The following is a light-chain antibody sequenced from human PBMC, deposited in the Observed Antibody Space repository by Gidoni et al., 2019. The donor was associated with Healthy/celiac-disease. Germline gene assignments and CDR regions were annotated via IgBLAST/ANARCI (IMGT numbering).Light chain of an antibody. CDR3: CSYAGSYPVD. CDR1: SSDVGGYNY. V-gene: IGLV2-11*01. J-gene: IGLJ1*01. Sequence: QSALTQPRSVSGSPGQSVTISCTGTSSDVGGYNYVSWYQQHPGKAPKLMLYDVSKRPSGVPYRFSGSKSGNTASLTISGLQAEDEADYYCCSYAGSYPVDFGTGTKVTVL. CDR2: DVS.